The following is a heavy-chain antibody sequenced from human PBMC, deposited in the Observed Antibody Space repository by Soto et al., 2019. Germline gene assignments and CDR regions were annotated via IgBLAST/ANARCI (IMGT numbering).Heavy chain of an antibody. D-gene: IGHD1-7*01. J-gene: IGHJ4*02. CDR3: ARVPGLELLDF. Sequence: QVQLVQSGAELKKPVASVKVSCKASGYTFTGYYIHWVRQAPGQGLEWVGWINPISGGTTYAQKFQGRVSMTRDTSINTAYMELSGLRSDDTAVYYCARVPGLELLDFWGQGTLITVSS. CDR2: INPISGGT. V-gene: IGHV1-2*02. CDR1: GYTFTGYY.